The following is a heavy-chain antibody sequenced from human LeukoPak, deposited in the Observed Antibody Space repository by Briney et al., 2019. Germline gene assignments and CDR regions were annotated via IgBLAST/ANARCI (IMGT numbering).Heavy chain of an antibody. J-gene: IGHJ2*01. Sequence: ASVKVSCKASGYTFTGYYMHWVRQAPGQGLEWMGWINPNSGGTKYAQKFQGRVTMTRDTSISTAYMELSRLRSDDTAVYYCAGVAPYYYDSSGYPYWYFDLRGRGTLVTVSS. CDR2: INPNSGGT. CDR3: AGVAPYYYDSSGYPYWYFDL. D-gene: IGHD3-22*01. V-gene: IGHV1-2*02. CDR1: GYTFTGYY.